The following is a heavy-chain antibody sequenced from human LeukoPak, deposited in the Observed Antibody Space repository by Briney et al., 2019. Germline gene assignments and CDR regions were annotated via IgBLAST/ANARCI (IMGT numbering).Heavy chain of an antibody. CDR1: GFTFSSYG. CDR2: IQYDGSNK. CDR3: ARDSSSWDEPQNRFDP. Sequence: GGSLRLSCAASGFTFSSYGMHWVRQAPGKGLEWVTFIQYDGSNKYYADSVKGRFTISRDNAKNSLYLQMNSLRAGDTAVYYCARDSSSWDEPQNRFDPWGQGTLVTVSS. V-gene: IGHV3-30*02. J-gene: IGHJ5*02. D-gene: IGHD6-13*01.